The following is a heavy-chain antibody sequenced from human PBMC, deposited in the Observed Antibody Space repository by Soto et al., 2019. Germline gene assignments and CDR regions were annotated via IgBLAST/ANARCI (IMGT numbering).Heavy chain of an antibody. CDR1: GYTFTNYY. Sequence: QVQLVQSGAEVKKPGASVKVSCEASGYTFTNYYIHWVRQAPGQGLEWMAVINPSGGSTRYAQKFQGRVTMTRDTSTSTVYMELSSLRSEDMAVYYCAKTYGFLGGYYFDYWGQGTLVTVSS. CDR3: AKTYGFLGGYYFDY. J-gene: IGHJ4*02. CDR2: INPSGGST. V-gene: IGHV1-46*01. D-gene: IGHD3-16*01.